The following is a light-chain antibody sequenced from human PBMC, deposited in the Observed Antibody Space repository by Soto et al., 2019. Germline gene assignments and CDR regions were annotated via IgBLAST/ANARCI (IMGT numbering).Light chain of an antibody. Sequence: QSVLTQPPSVSAAPGQKVTISCFGSSSNIGGNSVSWYQQLPGTAPKLLIYDDDKRPSGIPDRFSGSKSGTSATLGITGFQTGDEADYYCGSWDSSLSAYVFGNGTKVTVL. CDR2: DDD. CDR3: GSWDSSLSAYV. V-gene: IGLV1-51*01. CDR1: SSNIGGNS. J-gene: IGLJ1*01.